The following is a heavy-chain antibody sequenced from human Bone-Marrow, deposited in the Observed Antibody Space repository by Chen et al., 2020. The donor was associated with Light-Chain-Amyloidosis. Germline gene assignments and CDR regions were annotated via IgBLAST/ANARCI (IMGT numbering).Heavy chain of an antibody. CDR3: AKDESTGYYYYGMDV. V-gene: IGHV3-30*18. Sequence: QVHLVESGGGVVQPGRSLRLSCAASGFTFSGSGMHWVRQAPGTGLEWVAMISDYSDRKLFAESVKGRFTTSRDNSKNTMYLQMNSLRADDTALYYCAKDESTGYYYYGMDVWCQGTMVTVSS. J-gene: IGHJ6*02. CDR2: ISDYSDRK. CDR1: GFTFSGSG. D-gene: IGHD2-8*02.